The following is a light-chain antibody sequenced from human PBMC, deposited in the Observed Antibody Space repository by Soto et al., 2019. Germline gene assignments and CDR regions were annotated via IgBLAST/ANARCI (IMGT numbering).Light chain of an antibody. CDR1: SSNVGAGYD. CDR2: GNS. Sequence: QSVLTQPPSVSGAPGQRVTISCTGSSSNVGAGYDVYWYQQLPGTAPKLLIYGNSNRPSGVPDRFSGSKSGTSASLAITGLPDEDEADYYCQSYDSSLSGLIFGGGTKLTVL. J-gene: IGLJ2*01. CDR3: QSYDSSLSGLI. V-gene: IGLV1-40*01.